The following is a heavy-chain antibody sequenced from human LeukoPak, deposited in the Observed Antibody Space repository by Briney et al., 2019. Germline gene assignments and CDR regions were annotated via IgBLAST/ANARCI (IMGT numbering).Heavy chain of an antibody. CDR3: ARAVEYCGGDCYPGAGAFDI. CDR1: VGTFSSYA. J-gene: IGHJ3*02. Sequence: ASVKVSCKASVGTFSSYAISWVRQAPGQGLEWMGRIIPIFGTANYAQKFQGRVTITTDESTSTAYMELSSLRSEDTAVYYCARAVEYCGGDCYPGAGAFDIWGQGTMVTVSS. CDR2: IIPIFGTA. D-gene: IGHD2-21*02. V-gene: IGHV1-69*05.